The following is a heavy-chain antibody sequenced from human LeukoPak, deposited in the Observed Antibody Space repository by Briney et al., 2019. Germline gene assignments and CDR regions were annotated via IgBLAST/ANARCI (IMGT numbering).Heavy chain of an antibody. V-gene: IGHV4-59*01. Sequence: SETLSLTCTVSGGSISSYYWSWIRQPPGKGLEWIGYIYYSGSTNYNPSLKSRVTISVDTSKNQFSLKLSSVTAAYTAVYYCAREGSSGTGIGYFDYWGQGTLVTVSS. CDR1: GGSISSYY. CDR2: IYYSGST. J-gene: IGHJ4*02. D-gene: IGHD1-14*01. CDR3: AREGSSGTGIGYFDY.